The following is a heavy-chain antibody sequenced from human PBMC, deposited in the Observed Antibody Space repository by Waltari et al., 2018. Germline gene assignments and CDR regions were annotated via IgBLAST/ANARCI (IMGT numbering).Heavy chain of an antibody. CDR2: INPNSGGT. V-gene: IGHV1-2*02. D-gene: IGHD6-19*01. CDR3: AREIAVAGTYYYYYYMDV. Sequence: QVQLVQSGAEVKKPGASVKVSCKASGYTFTGYYMHWVRQAPGPGLEWMGWINPNSGGTNYAQKFQGRVTMTRDTSISTAYMELSRLRSDDTAVYYCAREIAVAGTYYYYYYMDVWGKGTTVTVSS. CDR1: GYTFTGYY. J-gene: IGHJ6*03.